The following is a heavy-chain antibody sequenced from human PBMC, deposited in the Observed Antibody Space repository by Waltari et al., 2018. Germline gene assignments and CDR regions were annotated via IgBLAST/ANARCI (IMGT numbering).Heavy chain of an antibody. CDR1: GGSFSGYY. CDR2: INHSGST. CDR3: ARGDDYVWGSYRPYFDY. D-gene: IGHD3-16*02. J-gene: IGHJ4*02. Sequence: QVQLQQWGAGLLKPSETLSLTCAVYGGSFSGYYWSWIRQPPGKGLEWIGEINHSGSTNYNPSLKSRVNISVDTSKNQFSLKLSSVTAADTAVYYCARGDDYVWGSYRPYFDYWGQGTLVTVSS. V-gene: IGHV4-34*01.